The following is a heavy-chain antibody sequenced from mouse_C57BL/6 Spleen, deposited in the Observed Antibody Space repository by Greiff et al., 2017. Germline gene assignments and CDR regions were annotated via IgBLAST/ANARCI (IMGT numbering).Heavy chain of an antibody. Sequence: QVQLQQPGAELVKPGASVKMSCKASGYTFTSYWITWVKQRPGQGLEWIGDIYPGSGSTNYNEKFKSKDTLTVDTSSSTAYMQLSSLTSEDSAVYYCARRYYGSSYGYFDVWGTGTTVTVSS. J-gene: IGHJ1*03. CDR2: IYPGSGST. D-gene: IGHD1-1*01. CDR3: ARRYYGSSYGYFDV. V-gene: IGHV1-55*01. CDR1: GYTFTSYW.